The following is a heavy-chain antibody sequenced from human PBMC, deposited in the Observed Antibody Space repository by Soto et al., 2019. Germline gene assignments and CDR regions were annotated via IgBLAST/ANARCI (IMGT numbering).Heavy chain of an antibody. CDR1: GFTFSSYG. CDR3: AKDPEDDSSLWEYYFDY. V-gene: IGHV3-30*18. D-gene: IGHD3-22*01. J-gene: IGHJ4*02. Sequence: GGSLRLSCAASGFTFSSYGMHWVRQAPGKGLEWVAVISYDGSNKYYADSVKGRFTISRDNSKNTLYLQMNSLRAEDTAVYYCAKDPEDDSSLWEYYFDYWGQGTLVTVSS. CDR2: ISYDGSNK.